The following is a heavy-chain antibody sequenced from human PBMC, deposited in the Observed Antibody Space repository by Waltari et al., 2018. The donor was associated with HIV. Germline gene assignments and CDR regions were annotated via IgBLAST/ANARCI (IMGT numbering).Heavy chain of an antibody. D-gene: IGHD3-16*01. J-gene: IGHJ4*02. Sequence: EVQLVESGGGLVQPEESLRLSCAASGFVFSSYSMNWVRQAPGEGLEWFSFISCSGSTIYYAEFVKGRFTVSRDNAENSLYLQMNSLRDEDTAVYYCVRDPKTSWGELDYWGQGTLVAVSS. CDR2: ISCSGSTI. V-gene: IGHV3-48*02. CDR1: GFVFSSYS. CDR3: VRDPKTSWGELDY.